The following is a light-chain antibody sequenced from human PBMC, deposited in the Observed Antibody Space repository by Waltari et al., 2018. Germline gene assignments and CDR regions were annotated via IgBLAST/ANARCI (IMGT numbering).Light chain of an antibody. V-gene: IGKV1-12*01. CDR3: QQGNSFLPT. J-gene: IGKJ1*01. Sequence: DIQITQSPSSVSASVGDRVIIPCRSSQGISNWLAWYQHEPVKAPKLLIYAASVLQTGVPSRFSGSGSGKDCTLTISNRQPEDFATYFCQQGNSFLPTFGQGTKVEV. CDR1: QGISNW. CDR2: AAS.